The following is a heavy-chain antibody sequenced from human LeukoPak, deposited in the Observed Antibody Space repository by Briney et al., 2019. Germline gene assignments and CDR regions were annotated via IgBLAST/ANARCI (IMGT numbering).Heavy chain of an antibody. D-gene: IGHD3-10*01. V-gene: IGHV4-34*01. Sequence: SSETLSLTCAVYGGSFSGYYWSWIRQPPGKGLEWIGEINHSGSTNYNPSLKSRVTISVDTSKNQFSLKLSSVTAADTAVYYCARGQTYYYSSGSYSWFDPWGQGTLVTVSS. CDR3: ARGQTYYYSSGSYSWFDP. CDR1: GGSFSGYY. J-gene: IGHJ5*02. CDR2: INHSGST.